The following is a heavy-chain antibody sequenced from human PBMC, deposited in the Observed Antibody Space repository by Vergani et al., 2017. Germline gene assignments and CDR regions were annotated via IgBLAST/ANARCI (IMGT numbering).Heavy chain of an antibody. V-gene: IGHV3-33*01. Sequence: QVQLVESGGGVVQPGRSLRLSCTPSSFKLGDYGMHWVRQAPGRGLEWVSMTWYEGNNNYYADSVKGRFTISKDISKNTLYLQMNSLRGDDTAVYYCARDPMVRGVTSPTCFDYWGQGTLVTVSS. CDR1: SFKLGDYG. D-gene: IGHD3-10*01. CDR3: ARDPMVRGVTSPTCFDY. CDR2: TWYEGNNN. J-gene: IGHJ4*02.